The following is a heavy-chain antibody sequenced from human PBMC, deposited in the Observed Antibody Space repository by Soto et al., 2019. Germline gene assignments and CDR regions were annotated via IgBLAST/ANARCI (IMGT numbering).Heavy chain of an antibody. CDR1: GGSISSGGYF. D-gene: IGHD3-22*01. CDR2: IYNSGST. CDR3: AGQSITIIARVDY. J-gene: IGHJ4*02. V-gene: IGHV4-31*03. Sequence: QVQLQESGPGLVKPSQTLSLTCTVSGGSISSGGYFWSWIRQHPGKGLEFIGYIYNSGSTYYNPSLKSRVNISVDTSKNQFSLKLSSVTAADTAVYYCAGQSITIIARVDYWGQGNLVTVSS.